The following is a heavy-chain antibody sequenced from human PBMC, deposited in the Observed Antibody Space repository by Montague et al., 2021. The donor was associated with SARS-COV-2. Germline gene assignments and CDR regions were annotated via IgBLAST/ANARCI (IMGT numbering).Heavy chain of an antibody. D-gene: IGHD3-10*01. J-gene: IGHJ6*02. CDR1: GFTFSYYG. CDR3: ARDTSSTVLGVTTYYTYYGMDV. Sequence: SLRLSCAASGFTFSYYGMNWVRQAPGKGLEWVSSISGRSDYRYYADSLKGRITISRDNAKNSLYLQMNSLRAEDAAIYYCARDTSSTVLGVTTYYTYYGMDVWSQGTAVTVSS. CDR2: ISGRSDYR. V-gene: IGHV3-21*01.